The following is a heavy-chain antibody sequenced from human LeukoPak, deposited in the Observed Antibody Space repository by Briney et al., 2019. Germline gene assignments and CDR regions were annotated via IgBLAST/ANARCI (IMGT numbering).Heavy chain of an antibody. CDR3: ARGVADWFDP. V-gene: IGHV3-30*04. J-gene: IGHJ5*02. CDR1: GFTFSSYA. Sequence: GGSLRLSCAASGFTFSSYAMHWVRQAPGKGLEWVAVISYDGSNKYYADSVKGRFTISRDNSKNTLYLQMNSLRAKDTAVYYCARGVADWFDPWGQGTLVTVSS. CDR2: ISYDGSNK.